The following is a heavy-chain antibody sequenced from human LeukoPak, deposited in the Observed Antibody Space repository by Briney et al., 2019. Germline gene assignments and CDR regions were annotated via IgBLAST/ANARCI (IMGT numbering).Heavy chain of an antibody. CDR3: QYTNWNHRYGAPEIDAFDI. J-gene: IGHJ3*02. CDR2: IYYSGST. Sequence: SETLSLTCTVSGGPISSSSYYWGWIRQPPGKGLEWIGSIYYSGSTYYNPSLKSRVTISVDTSKNQFSLKLSSVTAADTAVYYCQYTNWNHRYGAPEIDAFDIWGQGTMVTVSS. V-gene: IGHV4-39*03. D-gene: IGHD1-14*01. CDR1: GGPISSSSYY.